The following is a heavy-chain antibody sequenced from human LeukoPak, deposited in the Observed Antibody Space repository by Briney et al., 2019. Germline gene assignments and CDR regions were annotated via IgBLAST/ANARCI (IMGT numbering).Heavy chain of an antibody. CDR1: GFTFSSYS. CDR3: ARVGCTGGSCKPYHYYGMDV. V-gene: IGHV3-21*01. CDR2: ISSSSSYI. J-gene: IGHJ6*02. Sequence: GGSLRLSCAASGFTFSSYSMNWVRQAPGKGLEWVSSISSSSSYIYYADSVKGRFTISRDNAKNSLYLQMNSLRGEDTAVYYCARVGCTGGSCKPYHYYGMDVWGQGTTVTVSS. D-gene: IGHD2-15*01.